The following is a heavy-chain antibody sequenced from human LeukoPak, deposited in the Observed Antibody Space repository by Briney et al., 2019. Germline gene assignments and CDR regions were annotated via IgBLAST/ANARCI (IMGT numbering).Heavy chain of an antibody. Sequence: GRSLRLSCAASGFSFSNFAIHWVRQAPGKGLEWLAVISHDGDTKHYADSVKGRFTISRDNSNTSLSLQMNSLSAEDTAVYYCARARGRWHLLPLDFWGQGTLVTVSS. D-gene: IGHD1-26*01. CDR1: GFSFSNFA. CDR3: ARARGRWHLLPLDF. CDR2: ISHDGDTK. J-gene: IGHJ4*02. V-gene: IGHV3-30*04.